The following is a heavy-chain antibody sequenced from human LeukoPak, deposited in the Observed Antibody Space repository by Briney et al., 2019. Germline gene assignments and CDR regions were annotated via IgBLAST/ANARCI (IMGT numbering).Heavy chain of an antibody. Sequence: SETLSLTCTVSGYSISSGYYWGWIRQSPGKGLEWIGNIYHSGTTSYNPSLKSRVTISVDTSKNQFSLKLSSVTAADTAVYYCARESGYYDSSGYYLSLSAFNIWGQGAMVTVSS. CDR2: IYHSGTT. D-gene: IGHD3-22*01. CDR3: ARESGYYDSSGYYLSLSAFNI. CDR1: GYSISSGYY. V-gene: IGHV4-38-2*02. J-gene: IGHJ3*02.